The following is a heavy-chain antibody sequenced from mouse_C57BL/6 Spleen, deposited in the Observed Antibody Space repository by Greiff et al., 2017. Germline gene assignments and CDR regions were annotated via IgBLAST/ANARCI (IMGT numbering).Heavy chain of an antibody. CDR2: IYPGDGDT. V-gene: IGHV1-82*01. J-gene: IGHJ2*01. CDR3: ASPYDYDFDY. CDR1: GYAFSSSW. Sequence: QVQLQQSGPELVKPGASVKISCKASGYAFSSSWMNWVKQRPGKGLEWIGRIYPGDGDTNYNGKFKGKATLTADKSSSTAYMQLSSLTSEDSAVYFCASPYDYDFDYWGQGTTLTVSS. D-gene: IGHD2-4*01.